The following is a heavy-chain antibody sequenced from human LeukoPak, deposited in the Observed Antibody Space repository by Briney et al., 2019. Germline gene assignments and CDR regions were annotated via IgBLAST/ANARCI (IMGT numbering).Heavy chain of an antibody. J-gene: IGHJ4*02. D-gene: IGHD6-19*01. CDR1: GFMFHDYA. CDR2: ISGDGGST. V-gene: IGHV3-43*02. Sequence: GGSLRLSCAAPGFMFHDYAIHWVRQAPGKGLEWVSLISGDGGSTFYADSVKGRFTISRDNSENSLYLQMNSLRSDDTALYYCARESESSGWYDYWGQGTLVTVSS. CDR3: ARESESSGWYDY.